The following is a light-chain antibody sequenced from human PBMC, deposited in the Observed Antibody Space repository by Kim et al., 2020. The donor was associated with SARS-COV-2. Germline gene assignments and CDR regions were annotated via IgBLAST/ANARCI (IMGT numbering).Light chain of an antibody. V-gene: IGLV4-60*03. CDR1: SGDSTHL. CDR3: ETWDSNSLV. Sequence: SSFKGTGTPSSGDSTHLIAWHQEQAGKAPRYLMRLERSGSYNKGSGVPDRFSGSSSGADRYLTISNLQSEDEADYYCETWDSNSLVFGGGTQLTVL. J-gene: IGLJ3*02. CDR2: LERSGSY.